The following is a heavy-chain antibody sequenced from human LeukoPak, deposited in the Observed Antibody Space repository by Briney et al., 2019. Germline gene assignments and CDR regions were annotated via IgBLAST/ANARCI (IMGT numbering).Heavy chain of an antibody. CDR3: AREQRIAVAGGLGS. V-gene: IGHV7-4-1*02. J-gene: IGHJ5*02. CDR2: INTNTGNP. D-gene: IGHD6-19*01. CDR1: GYTFTSYA. Sequence: ASVKVSCKASGYTFTSYAMNWVRQAPGQGLEWMGWINTNTGNPTYAQGFTGRFVFSLDTSVSTAYLQISSLKAEDTAVYYCAREQRIAVAGGLGSWGQGTLVTVSS.